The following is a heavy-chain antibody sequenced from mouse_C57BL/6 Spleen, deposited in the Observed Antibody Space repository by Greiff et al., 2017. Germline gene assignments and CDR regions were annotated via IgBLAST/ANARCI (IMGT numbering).Heavy chain of an antibody. V-gene: IGHV1-52*01. CDR1: GYTFTSYW. Sequence: VQLQQPGAELVRPGSSVKLSCKASGYTFTSYWMHWVKQRPIQGLEWIGNIDPSDSETHYNQKFKDKATLTVDKSSSTTYMQRSSLTSEDSAVYYCARSGAQDYFDYWGQGTTLTVSS. CDR2: IDPSDSET. J-gene: IGHJ2*01. CDR3: ARSGAQDYFDY. D-gene: IGHD3-2*02.